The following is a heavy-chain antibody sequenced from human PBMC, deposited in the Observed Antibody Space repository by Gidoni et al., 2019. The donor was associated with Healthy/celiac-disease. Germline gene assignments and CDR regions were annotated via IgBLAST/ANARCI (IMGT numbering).Heavy chain of an antibody. Sequence: QVQLVQSGAEVKKPGASVKVSCKASGYTFTGYYMPWVRQAPGQGLEWMGWINPNSGGTNYAQKFQGWVTMTRDTSISTAYMELSRLRSDDTAVYYCARGLVVVPAAKGAMGYWGQGTLVTVSS. D-gene: IGHD2-2*01. CDR2: INPNSGGT. J-gene: IGHJ4*02. V-gene: IGHV1-2*04. CDR3: ARGLVVVPAAKGAMGY. CDR1: GYTFTGYY.